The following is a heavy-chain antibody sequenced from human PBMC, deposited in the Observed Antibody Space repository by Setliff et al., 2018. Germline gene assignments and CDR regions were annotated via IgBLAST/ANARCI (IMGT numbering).Heavy chain of an antibody. CDR1: GYTFTTFG. D-gene: IGHD3-10*01. CDR2: ISPHNGIT. V-gene: IGHV1-18*01. J-gene: IGHJ4*02. CDR3: ARVDMVLSTFDF. Sequence: ASVKVSCKASGYTFTTFGVSWVRQVPGQGLEWLGWISPHNGITRYGQKFQGRVTLTSETTTGTVYMELRSLNSDDTAVYYCARVDMVLSTFDFWGQGTLVTVSS.